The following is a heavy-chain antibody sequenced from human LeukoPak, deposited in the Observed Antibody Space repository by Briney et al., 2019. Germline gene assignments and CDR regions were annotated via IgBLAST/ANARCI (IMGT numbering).Heavy chain of an antibody. CDR1: GGSFSGYY. CDR3: AKGPHRYCSAGSCYSTESAYPYYFDY. V-gene: IGHV4-34*01. Sequence: PSETLSLTCAVYGGSFSGYYWSWIRQPPGKGLEWIGEINHSGSTNYNPSLKSRVTISVDTSKNQFSLKLSSVTAADTAVYYCAKGPHRYCSAGSCYSTESAYPYYFDYWGQGTLVTVSS. CDR2: INHSGST. J-gene: IGHJ4*02. D-gene: IGHD2-15*01.